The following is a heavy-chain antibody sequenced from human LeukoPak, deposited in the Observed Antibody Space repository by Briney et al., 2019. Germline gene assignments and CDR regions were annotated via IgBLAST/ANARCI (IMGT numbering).Heavy chain of an antibody. D-gene: IGHD3-9*01. V-gene: IGHV3-7*01. J-gene: IGHJ4*02. Sequence: GGSLRLSCAASGFNFRNYWMSWVRQAPGKGLEWVAKIKQDGSEKYYVDPVKGRFTISRDNAKNSLYLQMNSLRAEDTAVYYCASSPPGDILTGYLLYFDYWGQGTLVTVSS. CDR3: ASSPPGDILTGYLLYFDY. CDR1: GFNFRNYW. CDR2: IKQDGSEK.